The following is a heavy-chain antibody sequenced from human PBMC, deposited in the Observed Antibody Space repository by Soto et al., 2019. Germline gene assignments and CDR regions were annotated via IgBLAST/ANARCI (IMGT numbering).Heavy chain of an antibody. V-gene: IGHV3-23*01. CDR3: GGHWYNY. D-gene: IGHD1-20*01. CDR2: IHIPGGRA. CDR1: GFTFTTSA. Sequence: GGSLRLSCAASGFTFTTSAISWVRQAPGKGLEWISLIHIPGGRATYADSVRGRFTISIDNSENTVFLQMNSLRAEDKAIYYCGGHWYNYWGQGTLVTVS. J-gene: IGHJ4*02.